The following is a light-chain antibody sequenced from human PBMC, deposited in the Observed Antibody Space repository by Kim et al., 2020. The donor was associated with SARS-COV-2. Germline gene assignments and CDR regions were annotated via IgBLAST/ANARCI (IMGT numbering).Light chain of an antibody. Sequence: GQKVTVSGSERSSNSGNNYVSWYRHLPGTAPKLLIYDNTKRPSGIPDRFTGSKSGTSATLSITGLQTGDEADYYCGTWDSSLSAEVFGGGTQLTVL. V-gene: IGLV1-51*01. CDR2: DNT. J-gene: IGLJ2*01. CDR3: GTWDSSLSAEV. CDR1: SSNSGNNY.